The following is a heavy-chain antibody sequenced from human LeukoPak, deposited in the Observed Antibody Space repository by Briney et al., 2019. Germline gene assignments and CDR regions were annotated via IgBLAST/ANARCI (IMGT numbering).Heavy chain of an antibody. CDR3: ARSSGYLPFDY. J-gene: IGHJ4*02. D-gene: IGHD3-22*01. V-gene: IGHV4-30-2*01. CDR1: GGSISSGGYS. CDR2: IYHSGST. Sequence: SETLSLTCAVSGGSISSGGYSWSWIRQPPGKGLEWIGYIYHSGSTYYNPSLKSRVTISVDGSKNQFSLKLSSVTAADTAVYYCARSSGYLPFDYWGQGTLVTVSS.